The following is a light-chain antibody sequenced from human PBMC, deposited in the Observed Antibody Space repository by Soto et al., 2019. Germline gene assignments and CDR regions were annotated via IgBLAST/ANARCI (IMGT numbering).Light chain of an antibody. Sequence: QSVLTQPPSVSGAPGQRVTISCTGSSSNIGAGYDVHWYQQLPGTAPKLLIYGNSNRPSGVPDRFSGSKSGTSASLAITGLQAEDEADYYCQSYDSGLSGCVFGGGTQLTVL. CDR1: SSNIGAGYD. V-gene: IGLV1-40*01. CDR2: GNS. J-gene: IGLJ3*02. CDR3: QSYDSGLSGCV.